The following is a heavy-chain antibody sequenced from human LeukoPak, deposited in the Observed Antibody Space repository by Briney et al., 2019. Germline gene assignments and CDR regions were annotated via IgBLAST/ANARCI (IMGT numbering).Heavy chain of an antibody. V-gene: IGHV3-30*18. CDR1: GFTFSSYG. CDR2: ISYDGSNK. J-gene: IGHJ4*02. Sequence: GRSLRLSCAASGFTFSSYGMHWVRQAPGKGLEWVAVISYDGSNKYYADSVKGRFTISRDNSKNTLYLQMNSLRAEDTAVYYCAKLSSYGGHGWGQGTLDTVSS. D-gene: IGHD4-23*01. CDR3: AKLSSYGGHG.